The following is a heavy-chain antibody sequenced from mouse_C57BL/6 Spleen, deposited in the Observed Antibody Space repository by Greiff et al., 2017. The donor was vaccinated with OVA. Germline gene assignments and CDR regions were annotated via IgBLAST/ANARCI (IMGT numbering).Heavy chain of an antibody. CDR1: GYTFTSYW. D-gene: IGHD3-2*02. J-gene: IGHJ3*01. V-gene: IGHV1-52*01. CDR2: IDPSDSET. CDR3: AREGSGYPFAY. Sequence: QVQLQQPGAELVRPGSSVKLSCKASGYTFTSYWMHWVKQRPIQGLEWIGNIDPSDSETHYNQKFKDKATLTVDKSSSTAYMQLSSLTSEDSAVYYCAREGSGYPFAYWGQGTLVTVSA.